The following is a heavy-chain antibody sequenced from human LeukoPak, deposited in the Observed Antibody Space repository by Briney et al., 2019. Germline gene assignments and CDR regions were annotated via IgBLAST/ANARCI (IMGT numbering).Heavy chain of an antibody. Sequence: PSETLSLTCAVYGGPFSGYYWSWIRQPPGKGLEWIGEINNSGSTNYNPSLKSRVTISVDTSKNQFSLKLSSVTAADTAVYYCARDAYPYNWNYNPFDYWGQGALVTVSS. CDR2: INNSGST. CDR3: ARDAYPYNWNYNPFDY. J-gene: IGHJ4*02. CDR1: GGPFSGYY. D-gene: IGHD1-7*01. V-gene: IGHV4-34*01.